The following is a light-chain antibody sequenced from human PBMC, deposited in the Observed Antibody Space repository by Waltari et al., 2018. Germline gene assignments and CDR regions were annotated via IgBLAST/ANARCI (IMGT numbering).Light chain of an antibody. CDR2: SYN. Sequence: QSVLTQPPSASGTPGQRVTIPCSGSSSNIGNNLVNWFQPLPGTAPKPLIFSYNQRPSGVPDRFSGSKPGNSASLAISGLQSEDEAEYYCAAWDDSLNGYVFGTGTKVTVL. V-gene: IGLV1-44*01. CDR1: SSNIGNNL. CDR3: AAWDDSLNGYV. J-gene: IGLJ1*01.